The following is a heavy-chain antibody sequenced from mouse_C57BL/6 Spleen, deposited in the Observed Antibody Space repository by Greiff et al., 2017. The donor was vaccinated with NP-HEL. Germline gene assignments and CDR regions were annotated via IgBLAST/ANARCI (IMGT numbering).Heavy chain of an antibody. Sequence: VQLQESGAELARPGASVKMSCKASGYTFTSYTMHWVKQRPGQGLEWIGYINPSSGYTKYNQKFKDKATLTADKSSSTAYMQLSSLTSEDSAVYYCATADYPFDYWGQGTTLTVSS. D-gene: IGHD2-4*01. J-gene: IGHJ2*01. V-gene: IGHV1-4*01. CDR1: GYTFTSYT. CDR2: INPSSGYT. CDR3: ATADYPFDY.